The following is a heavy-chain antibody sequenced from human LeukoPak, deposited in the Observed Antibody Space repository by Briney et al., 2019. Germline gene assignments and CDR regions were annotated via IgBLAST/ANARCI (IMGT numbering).Heavy chain of an antibody. V-gene: IGHV3-30-3*01. CDR2: ISYDGSNK. CDR3: ARDRGIVVVPAAIPKWAFDI. CDR1: GFTFSSYA. D-gene: IGHD2-2*02. Sequence: PGGSLRLSCAASGFTFSSYAMHWVRQAPGKGLEWVAVISYDGSNKYYADSVKGRFTISRDNSKNTLYLQMNSLRAEDTAVYYCARDRGIVVVPAAIPKWAFDIWGQGTMVTVSS. J-gene: IGHJ3*02.